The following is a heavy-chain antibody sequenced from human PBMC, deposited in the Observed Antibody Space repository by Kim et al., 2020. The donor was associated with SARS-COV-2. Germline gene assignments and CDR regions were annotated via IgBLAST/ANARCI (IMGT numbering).Heavy chain of an antibody. CDR1: GFSFRDYD. D-gene: IGHD2-21*01. V-gene: IGHV3-11*06. CDR3: AKGACDHV. Sequence: GGSLRLSCVASGFSFRDYDMSWIRQAPGKGLEWVAFISSNRSDTNYAESVKGRFTISRDNAKNALYLHMNSLRFEDTSVDYGAKGACDHVW. CDR2: ISSNRSDT. J-gene: IGHJ6*01.